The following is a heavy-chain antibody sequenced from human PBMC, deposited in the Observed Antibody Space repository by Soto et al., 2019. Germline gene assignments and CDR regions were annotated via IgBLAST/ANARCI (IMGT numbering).Heavy chain of an antibody. CDR3: ARDNGFYCGGGSCYHYGMDV. V-gene: IGHV3-21*01. J-gene: IGHJ6*02. CDR1: GFTFSSYS. D-gene: IGHD2-15*01. CDR2: ISSSSSYI. Sequence: EVQLVESGGGLGKPGGSLRLSCAASGFTFSSYSMNWVRQAPGKGLEWVSSISSSSSYIYYADSVKGRFTISRDNAKNSLYLQMNSLRAEDTAVYYCARDNGFYCGGGSCYHYGMDVWGQGTTVTVSS.